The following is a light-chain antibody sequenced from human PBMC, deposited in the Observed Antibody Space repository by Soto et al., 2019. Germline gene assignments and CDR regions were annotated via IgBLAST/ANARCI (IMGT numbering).Light chain of an antibody. J-gene: IGLJ3*02. Sequence: QSVLTQPASVSGSPGQSITISCTGTSSDLGGYNCVSWYQQHPGKAPKLMIYDVTYRPSGISNRFSGSKSGNTASLTISGLQAEDEADYYCSSCTTTNTLVFGGGTKVTVL. CDR3: SSCTTTNTLV. CDR1: SSDLGGYNC. CDR2: DVT. V-gene: IGLV2-14*01.